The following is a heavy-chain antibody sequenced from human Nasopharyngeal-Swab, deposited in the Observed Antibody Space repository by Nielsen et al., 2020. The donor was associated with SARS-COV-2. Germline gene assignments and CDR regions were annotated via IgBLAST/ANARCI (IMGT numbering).Heavy chain of an antibody. D-gene: IGHD2-2*01. V-gene: IGHV3-21*01. CDR1: GFTFSSYS. CDR2: ISSSSSYI. Sequence: GESLKISCAASGFTFSSYSMNWVRQAPGKGLEWVSSISSSSSYIYYADSVKGRFTISRDNAKNSLYLQMNSLRAEDTAVYYCARDPTSTNIVVVPATNKGAFDIWGQGTMVTVSS. CDR3: ARDPTSTNIVVVPATNKGAFDI. J-gene: IGHJ3*02.